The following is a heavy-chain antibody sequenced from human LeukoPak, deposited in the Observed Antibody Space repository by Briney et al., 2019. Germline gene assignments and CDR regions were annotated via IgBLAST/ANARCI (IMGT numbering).Heavy chain of an antibody. V-gene: IGHV3-23*01. Sequence: GGSLRLSCAASGFTFSSYAMSWVRQAPGKGLEWVPAISGSGGSTYYADSVKGRFTISRDNSKNTLYLQMNSLRAEDTAVYYCAKLPGPYYLDSWFDPWGQGTLVTVSS. CDR3: AKLPGPYYLDSWFDP. CDR2: ISGSGGST. D-gene: IGHD3-22*01. J-gene: IGHJ5*02. CDR1: GFTFSSYA.